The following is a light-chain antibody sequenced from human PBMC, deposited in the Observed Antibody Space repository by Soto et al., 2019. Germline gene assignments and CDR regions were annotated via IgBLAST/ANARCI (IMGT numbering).Light chain of an antibody. CDR2: DVS. Sequence: QSVLTQPASVSGSPGQSITISCTGTRSDVGGYNYVSWYKQRPGKAPKLVIYDVSHRPSGASNRFFGSKSGNTASLIISGLQAEDEADYYCFSYSTSRARIFGGGTKLTVL. CDR3: FSYSTSRARI. CDR1: RSDVGGYNY. J-gene: IGLJ2*01. V-gene: IGLV2-14*01.